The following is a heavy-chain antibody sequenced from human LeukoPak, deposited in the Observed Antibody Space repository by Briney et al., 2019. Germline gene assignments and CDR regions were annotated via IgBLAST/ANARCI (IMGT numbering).Heavy chain of an antibody. CDR2: INPNRGGT. J-gene: IGHJ5*02. D-gene: IGHD4-17*01. Sequence: ASVKVSCKASGYSFNDYYIHWARQAPGQGLEWMGWINPNRGGTSYAQKFQGRVTMTRDTSITTAYMELSSLRSDDAAMYYCARDTCDGVTCYNWFDPWGQGTLVTVSS. V-gene: IGHV1-2*02. CDR1: GYSFNDYY. CDR3: ARDTCDGVTCYNWFDP.